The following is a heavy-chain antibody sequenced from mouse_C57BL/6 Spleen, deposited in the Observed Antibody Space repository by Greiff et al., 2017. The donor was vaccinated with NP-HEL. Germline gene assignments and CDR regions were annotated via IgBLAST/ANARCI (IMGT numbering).Heavy chain of an antibody. V-gene: IGHV3-6*01. CDR2: ISYDGSN. Sequence: EVKLMESGPGLVKPSQSLSLTCSVTGYSITSGYYWNWIRQFPGNKLEWMGYISYDGSNNYNPSLKNRISITRDTSKNQFFLKLNSVTTEDTATYYCARDRDYYGSSYGYWGQGTALTVSS. CDR1: GYSITSGYY. D-gene: IGHD1-1*01. CDR3: ARDRDYYGSSYGY. J-gene: IGHJ2*01.